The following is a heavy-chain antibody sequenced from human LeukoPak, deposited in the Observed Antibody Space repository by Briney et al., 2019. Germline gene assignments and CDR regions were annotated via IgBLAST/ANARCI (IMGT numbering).Heavy chain of an antibody. Sequence: GGSLRLSCAASGFTFSSYAMHWVRQAPGKGLEWVAVISYDGSNKYYADSVKGRFTISRDNSKNTLYLQMNSLRAEDTAVYYCARDRGWGVYYYYYGMDVWGQGTTVTVSS. J-gene: IGHJ6*02. D-gene: IGHD3-16*01. CDR3: ARDRGWGVYYYYYGMDV. CDR1: GFTFSSYA. V-gene: IGHV3-30-3*01. CDR2: ISYDGSNK.